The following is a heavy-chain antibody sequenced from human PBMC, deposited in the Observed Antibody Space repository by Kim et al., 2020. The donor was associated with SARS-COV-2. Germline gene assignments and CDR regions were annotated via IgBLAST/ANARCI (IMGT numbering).Heavy chain of an antibody. D-gene: IGHD1-7*01. J-gene: IGHJ4*02. CDR3: AKDALDELIDY. V-gene: IGHV3-30*18. CDR1: GFTFSSYG. CDR2: ISYDGSNK. Sequence: GGSLRLSCAASGFTFSSYGMHWVRQAPGKGLEWVAVISYDGSNKYYADSVKGRFTISRDNSKNTLYLQMNSLRAEDTAVYYCAKDALDELIDYWGQGTLVTVSS.